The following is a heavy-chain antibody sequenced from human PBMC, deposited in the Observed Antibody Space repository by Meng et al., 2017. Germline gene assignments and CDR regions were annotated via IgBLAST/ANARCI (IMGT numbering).Heavy chain of an antibody. CDR3: ARGTRGYSYGNDY. D-gene: IGHD5-18*01. CDR1: GGSFSGYY. CDR2: INHSGST. V-gene: IGHV4-34*01. Sequence: QVRLQQWGAGLLKPSETLSLTCAVYGGSFSGYYGSWIRQPPGKGLEWIGEINHSGSTNYNPSLKSRVTISVDTSKNQFSLKLSSVTAADTAVYYCARGTRGYSYGNDYWGQGTLVTVSS. J-gene: IGHJ4*02.